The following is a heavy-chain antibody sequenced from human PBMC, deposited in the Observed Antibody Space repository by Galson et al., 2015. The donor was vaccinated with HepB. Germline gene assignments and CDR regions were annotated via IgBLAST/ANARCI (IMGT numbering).Heavy chain of an antibody. J-gene: IGHJ4*02. CDR3: AREGCSGGSCYSGY. D-gene: IGHD2-15*01. CDR1: GGTFSSYA. V-gene: IGHV1-69*13. Sequence: VKVSCKASGGTFSSYAISWVRQAPGQGLEWMGGIIPIFGTANYAQKFQGRVTITADESTSTAYMEPSSLRSEDTAVYYCAREGCSGGSCYSGYWGQGTLVTVSS. CDR2: IIPIFGTA.